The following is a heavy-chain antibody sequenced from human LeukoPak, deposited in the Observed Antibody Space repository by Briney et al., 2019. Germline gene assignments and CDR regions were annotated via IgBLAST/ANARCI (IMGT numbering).Heavy chain of an antibody. CDR2: VNHSGST. CDR1: GGSFRGYY. D-gene: IGHD3-3*01. CDR3: ARGGNIWSGLLGRNWFDP. V-gene: IGHV4-34*01. Sequence: SETLSLTCAVYGGSFRGYYWSWIRQPPGTGLDWIGEVNHSGSTNYNPSLKSRVTISEDTSKNQFSLKLSSVTAADTAVYYCARGGNIWSGLLGRNWFDPWGQGTLVTVSS. J-gene: IGHJ5*02.